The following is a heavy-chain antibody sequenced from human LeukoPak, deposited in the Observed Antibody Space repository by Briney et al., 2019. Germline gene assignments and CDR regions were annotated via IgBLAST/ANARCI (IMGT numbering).Heavy chain of an antibody. D-gene: IGHD3-10*01. CDR3: ARDGEVRGYDAFDI. J-gene: IGHJ3*02. V-gene: IGHV1-2*02. CDR1: GYTFTGYY. CDR2: VNPNSGGT. Sequence: ASVKVSCKASGYTFTGYYMHWVRQAPGRGLEWMGWVNPNSGGTKYAQKFQGRVTMTRDTSISTAYMELSRPRSDDTAVYYCARDGEVRGYDAFDIWGQGTMVTVSS.